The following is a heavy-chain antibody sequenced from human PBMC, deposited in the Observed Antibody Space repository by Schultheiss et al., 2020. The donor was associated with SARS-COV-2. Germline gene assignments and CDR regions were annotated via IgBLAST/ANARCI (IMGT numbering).Heavy chain of an antibody. CDR3: ARARGGLTYYYYYGLDV. J-gene: IGHJ6*02. CDR2: IYYSGST. D-gene: IGHD3-16*01. Sequence: SETLSLTCTVSGGSISSGGYYWSWIRQHPGKGLEWIGYIYYSGSTNYNPSLKSRVTISVDTSKNQFSLKLSSVTAADTAVYYCARARGGLTYYYYYGLDVWGQGTTVTVSS. V-gene: IGHV4-61*08. CDR1: GGSISSGGYY.